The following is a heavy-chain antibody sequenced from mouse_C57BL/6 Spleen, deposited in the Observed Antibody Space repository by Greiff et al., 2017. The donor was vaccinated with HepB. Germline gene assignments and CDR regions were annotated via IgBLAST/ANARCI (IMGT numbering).Heavy chain of an antibody. CDR3: ARDRTGTEGNYFDY. Sequence: EVKVVESGGGLVKPGGSLKLSCAASGFTFSSYAMSWVRQTPEKRLEWVATISNGGSYTYYPDNVKGRFTISRDNAKNNLYLQMSHLKSEDTAMYYSARDRTGTEGNYFDYWGQGTTLTGSS. J-gene: IGHJ2*01. CDR1: GFTFSSYA. D-gene: IGHD4-1*01. V-gene: IGHV5-4*01. CDR2: ISNGGSYT.